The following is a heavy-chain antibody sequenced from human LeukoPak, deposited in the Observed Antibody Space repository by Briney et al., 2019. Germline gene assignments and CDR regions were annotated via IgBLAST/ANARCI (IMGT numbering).Heavy chain of an antibody. Sequence: GGSLRLSCAASGFTFSSYWMSWVRQAPEKGLEWVANIKQDGSEKYYVDSVKGRFTISRDNAKNSLYLQMNSLRAEDTAMYYCARGGDGYNSVDFDYWGQGTLVTVSS. CDR1: GFTFSSYW. CDR2: IKQDGSEK. D-gene: IGHD5-24*01. V-gene: IGHV3-7*01. CDR3: ARGGDGYNSVDFDY. J-gene: IGHJ4*02.